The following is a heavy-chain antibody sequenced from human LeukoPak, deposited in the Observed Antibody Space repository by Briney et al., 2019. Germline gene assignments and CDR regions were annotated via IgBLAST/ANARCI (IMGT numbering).Heavy chain of an antibody. V-gene: IGHV1-2*02. CDR2: INPNSGGT. D-gene: IGHD3-10*01. CDR1: GYTFTGYY. CDR3: ARGPYGSGTYGLYFYMDV. J-gene: IGHJ6*03. Sequence: ASVKVSCKASGYTFTGYYMHWVRQAPGQGLEWMGWINPNSGGTNYAQKFQGRVTMTRDTSISTAYMEVGSLRSDDTAMYYCARGPYGSGTYGLYFYMDVWGKGTTVTISS.